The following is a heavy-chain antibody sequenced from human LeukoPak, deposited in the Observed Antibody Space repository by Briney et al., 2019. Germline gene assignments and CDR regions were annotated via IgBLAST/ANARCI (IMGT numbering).Heavy chain of an antibody. J-gene: IGHJ4*02. D-gene: IGHD2-15*01. Sequence: PGGSLRLSCAASGFTFSSYDMHWVRQATGKGLEWVSAIGTAGDPYYPGSVKGRFTISRENAKNSLYPQMNSLRAGDTAVYYCARAGCSGGSCYGYLDYWGQGTLVTVSS. CDR1: GFTFSSYD. CDR3: ARAGCSGGSCYGYLDY. CDR2: IGTAGDP. V-gene: IGHV3-13*05.